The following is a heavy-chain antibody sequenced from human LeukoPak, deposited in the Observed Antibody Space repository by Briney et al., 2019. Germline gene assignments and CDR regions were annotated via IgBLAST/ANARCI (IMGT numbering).Heavy chain of an antibody. D-gene: IGHD6-19*01. CDR1: GFTFDDYG. CDR3: ARVRDSSGWYYSAFDI. CDR2: INWNGGST. J-gene: IGHJ3*02. V-gene: IGHV3-20*01. Sequence: GGSLRLSCAASGFTFDDYGMSWVRQAPGKGLEGVSGINWNGGSTGYADSVKGRFTISRDNAKNSLYLQMNSLRAEDTALYHCARVRDSSGWYYSAFDIWGQGTMVTVSS.